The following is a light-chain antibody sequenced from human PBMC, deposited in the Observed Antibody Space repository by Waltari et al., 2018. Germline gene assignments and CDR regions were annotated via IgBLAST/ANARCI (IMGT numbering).Light chain of an antibody. CDR2: EVI. CDR3: CSYAGSGTYV. Sequence: QSALTQPASVSGTPGQSITISCTGTNSDVGNYNLVSWYQHPPGEAPNLMIFEVIKRPSGVSNRFSGSKSGNTASLTISGLQAEDEANYYCCSYAGSGTYVFGTGTKVTVL. J-gene: IGLJ1*01. CDR1: NSDVGNYNL. V-gene: IGLV2-23*02.